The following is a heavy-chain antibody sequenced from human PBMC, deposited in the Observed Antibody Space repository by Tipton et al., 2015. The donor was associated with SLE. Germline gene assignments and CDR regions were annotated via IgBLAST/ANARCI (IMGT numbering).Heavy chain of an antibody. CDR3: ASPYCSGDSCKRLDALAG. CDR2: IYYGGST. D-gene: IGHD2-15*01. Sequence: TLSLTCTVSGGSMTSYYWRWIRQPPGKGLEWIGYIYYGGSTNYNPSLESRFTMSVDTSKNQFSLKRSSVTAADSAVYYCASPYCSGDSCKRLDALAGWSPATKVPVSS. V-gene: IGHV4-59*01. J-gene: IGHJ3*01. CDR1: GGSMTSYY.